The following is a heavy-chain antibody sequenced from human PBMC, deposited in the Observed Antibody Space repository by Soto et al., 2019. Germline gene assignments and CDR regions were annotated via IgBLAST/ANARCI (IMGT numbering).Heavy chain of an antibody. CDR3: VRGRDGMEIPWLDP. CDR2: TYYRSKWFN. J-gene: IGHJ5*02. Sequence: SQTLSLTCAISGDSVSSNSAVWNWIRQSPSRGLEWLGRTYYRSKWFNEYAISVKSRIIINPDTSKNQFSLQLNSVTPEDTAVYYSVRGRDGMEIPWLDPWGQGTLVTVSS. V-gene: IGHV6-1*01. CDR1: GDSVSSNSAV. D-gene: IGHD1-1*01.